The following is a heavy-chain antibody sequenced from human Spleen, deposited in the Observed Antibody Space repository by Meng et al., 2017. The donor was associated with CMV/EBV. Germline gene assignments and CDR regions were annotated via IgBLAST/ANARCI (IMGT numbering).Heavy chain of an antibody. CDR1: GFTFSSYA. CDR3: ARDYYDFWSGYGY. J-gene: IGHJ4*02. D-gene: IGHD3-3*01. CDR2: ISYDGSNK. V-gene: IGHV3-30*04. Sequence: GGSLRLSCAASGFTFSSYAMHWVRQAPGKGLEWVAVISYDGSNKYYVDSVKGRFTISRDNSKNTLYLQMNSLRAEDTAVYYCARDYYDFWSGYGYWGQGTLVTVSS.